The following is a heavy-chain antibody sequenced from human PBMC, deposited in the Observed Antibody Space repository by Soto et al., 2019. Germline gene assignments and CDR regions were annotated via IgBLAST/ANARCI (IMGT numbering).Heavy chain of an antibody. V-gene: IGHV1-18*01. Sequence: ASVKVSCKASGYTFTSYGISWVRQAPGQGLEWMGWISAYNGNTNYAQKLQGRVTMTTDTSTSTAYMELRSLRSDDTAVYYCGRDGLVVVAATFVFDIWGQGKMVTVS. D-gene: IGHD2-15*01. CDR2: ISAYNGNT. J-gene: IGHJ3*02. CDR1: GYTFTSYG. CDR3: GRDGLVVVAATFVFDI.